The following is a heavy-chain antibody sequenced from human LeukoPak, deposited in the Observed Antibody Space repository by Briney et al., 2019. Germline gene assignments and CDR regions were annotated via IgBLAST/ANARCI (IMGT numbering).Heavy chain of an antibody. J-gene: IGHJ4*02. Sequence: ASVKVSCKASGYTFTGYYMHWVRQAPGQGLEWMGRINPNSGGTNYAQKFQGRVTMTRDTSTDTAYMELSSLRSEDTAVYYCATVDYWGQGTLVTVSS. CDR3: ATVDY. V-gene: IGHV1-2*06. CDR1: GYTFTGYY. CDR2: INPNSGGT.